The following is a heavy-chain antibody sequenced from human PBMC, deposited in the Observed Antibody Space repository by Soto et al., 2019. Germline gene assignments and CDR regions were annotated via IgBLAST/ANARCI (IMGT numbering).Heavy chain of an antibody. CDR2: ISYDGSNK. CDR3: AKSRRDIVVVPAASYYGYYGMDV. CDR1: GFTFSSYA. V-gene: IGHV3-30-3*02. D-gene: IGHD2-2*01. J-gene: IGHJ6*02. Sequence: GGSLRLSCAASGFTFSSYAMHWVRQAPGKGLEWVAVISYDGSNKYYADSVKGRFTISRDNSKNTLYLQMNSLRAEDTAVYYCAKSRRDIVVVPAASYYGYYGMDVWGQGTTVTVSS.